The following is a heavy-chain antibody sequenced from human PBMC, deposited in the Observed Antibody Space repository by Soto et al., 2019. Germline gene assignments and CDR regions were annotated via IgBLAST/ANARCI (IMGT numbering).Heavy chain of an antibody. CDR2: IKSKTNGGTT. CDR1: GFTFSNAW. V-gene: IGHV3-15*07. D-gene: IGHD3-22*01. Sequence: PGGSLRLSCAASGFTFSNAWMNWVRQAPGKGLEWVGRIKSKTNGGTTDYAAPVKGRFTISRDDSINTLYLQMNSLQSEDTAVYYCTTDGPGVAWNYESRSYWGQGTLVTVSS. J-gene: IGHJ4*02. CDR3: TTDGPGVAWNYESRSY.